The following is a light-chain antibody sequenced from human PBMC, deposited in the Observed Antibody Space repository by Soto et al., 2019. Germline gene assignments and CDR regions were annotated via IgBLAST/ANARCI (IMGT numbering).Light chain of an antibody. CDR1: QSVGSSY. J-gene: IGKJ1*01. CDR2: GAS. Sequence: EIVLTQSPGTLSLSPGERATLSCRASQSVGSSYLAWYQQKPGQAPRLLIYGASSRATGIPDRFSGSGSGTDFTLTISRLEPEDFAVSYCQQYGSSPTWTFGQGTKVEI. V-gene: IGKV3-20*01. CDR3: QQYGSSPTWT.